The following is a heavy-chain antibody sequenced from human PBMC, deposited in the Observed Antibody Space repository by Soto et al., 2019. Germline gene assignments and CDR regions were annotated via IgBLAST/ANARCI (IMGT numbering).Heavy chain of an antibody. Sequence: PGGSLRLACAASGFTVSSNYMSWVRQAPGKGLEWVSVIYSGGSTYYADSVKGRFTISRDNSKNTLYLQMNSLRAEDTAVYYCARGSNYYDSSGYWNWGQGTLVTVSS. CDR2: IYSGGST. CDR3: ARGSNYYDSSGYWN. CDR1: GFTVSSNY. D-gene: IGHD3-22*01. V-gene: IGHV3-53*01. J-gene: IGHJ4*02.